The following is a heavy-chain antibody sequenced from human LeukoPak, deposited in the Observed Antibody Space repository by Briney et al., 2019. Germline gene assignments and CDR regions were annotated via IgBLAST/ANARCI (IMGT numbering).Heavy chain of an antibody. Sequence: GASVKVSCKASEYTFTSYAMNWVRQVPGQGLEWMGWINTNTGNPTYARGFTGRFVFSLDTSVNTAYLEISSLKGEDSAVYYCARGGSSWYDYWGQGTLVTVSS. D-gene: IGHD6-13*01. J-gene: IGHJ4*02. V-gene: IGHV7-4-1*02. CDR2: INTNTGNP. CDR1: EYTFTSYA. CDR3: ARGGSSWYDY.